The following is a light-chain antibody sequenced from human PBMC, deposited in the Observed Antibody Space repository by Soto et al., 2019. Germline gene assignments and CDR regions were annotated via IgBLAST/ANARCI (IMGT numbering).Light chain of an antibody. CDR2: EVN. Sequence: QSVLTLPPPAYGSPGQSVAISCTGTSSDVGGYNYVSWYQQHPGKAPKLMIYEVNKRPSGVPDRFSGSKSGNTASLTVSGLPAENEVDDDVGSYAGRGSVLGGGSTVTVL. V-gene: IGLV2-8*01. CDR1: SSDVGGYNY. J-gene: IGLJ1*01. CDR3: GSYAGRGSV.